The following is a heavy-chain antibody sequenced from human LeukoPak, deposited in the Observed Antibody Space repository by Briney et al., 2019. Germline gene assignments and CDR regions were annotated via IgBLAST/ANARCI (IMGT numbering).Heavy chain of an antibody. CDR3: ATTFCSSTSCYFDY. J-gene: IGHJ4*02. D-gene: IGHD2-2*01. CDR2: INPNSGGT. CDR1: GYTFTGYY. V-gene: IGHV1-2*02. Sequence: GASVKVSCKASGYTFTGYYMHWVRQAPGQGLEWMGWINPNSGGTNYAQKFQGRVTMTRDTSISTVYMELSRLKSDDTAVYYCATTFCSSTSCYFDYWGQGTLVTVSS.